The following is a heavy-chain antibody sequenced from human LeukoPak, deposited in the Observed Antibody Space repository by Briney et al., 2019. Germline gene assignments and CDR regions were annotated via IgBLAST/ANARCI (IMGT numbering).Heavy chain of an antibody. J-gene: IGHJ3*02. Sequence: SVKVSCKASGGTFSSYAISWVRQAPGQGLEWMGRIIPILGIANYAQKFQGRVTITADKSTSTAYMELSSLRSEDTAVYYCAANWNSDAFDIWGQGTMVTVSS. D-gene: IGHD1-7*01. V-gene: IGHV1-69*04. CDR3: AANWNSDAFDI. CDR2: IIPILGIA. CDR1: GGTFSSYA.